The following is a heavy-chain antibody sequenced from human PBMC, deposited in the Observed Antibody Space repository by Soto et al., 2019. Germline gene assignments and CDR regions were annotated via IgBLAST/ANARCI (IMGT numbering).Heavy chain of an antibody. D-gene: IGHD5-18*01. Sequence: LSLTCTVSGGSISSGGYYWSWIRQHPGKGPEWIGYIYYSGSTYYNPSLKSRVTISVDTSKNQFSLKLSSVTAADTAVYYCARAGTAMDPYYFDYWGQGTLVTVSS. CDR1: GGSISSGGYY. CDR2: IYYSGST. V-gene: IGHV4-31*03. J-gene: IGHJ4*02. CDR3: ARAGTAMDPYYFDY.